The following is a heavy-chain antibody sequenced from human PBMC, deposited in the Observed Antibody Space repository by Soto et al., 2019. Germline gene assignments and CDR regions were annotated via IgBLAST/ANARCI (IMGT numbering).Heavy chain of an antibody. CDR2: IYPGDSDT. CDR1: GCNFTSYW. Sequence: ESLKISGKGSGCNFTSYWIGWVRQMPGKGLEWMGIIYPGDSDTRYSPSFQGQVTISADKSISTAYLQWSSLKASDTAMYYRARTSTAGKYYYGMDVWGQGTTVTVSS. J-gene: IGHJ6*02. CDR3: ARTSTAGKYYYGMDV. V-gene: IGHV5-51*01. D-gene: IGHD6-13*01.